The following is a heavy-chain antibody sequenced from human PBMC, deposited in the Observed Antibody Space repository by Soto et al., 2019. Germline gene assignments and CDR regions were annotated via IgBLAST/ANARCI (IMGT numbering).Heavy chain of an antibody. CDR3: ARPLIGNTIDL. D-gene: IGHD1-7*01. Sequence: AXVKVSCQASGYTXFQYFIQWVRQAPGQGLEWIGIINPSRGSATYGPIFQGRVSLTTDMPTSTVYMELSSLRSEDTAIYYCARPLIGNTIDLWGQGTTGTVSS. CDR1: GYTXFQYF. CDR2: INPSRGSA. J-gene: IGHJ6*02. V-gene: IGHV1-46*01.